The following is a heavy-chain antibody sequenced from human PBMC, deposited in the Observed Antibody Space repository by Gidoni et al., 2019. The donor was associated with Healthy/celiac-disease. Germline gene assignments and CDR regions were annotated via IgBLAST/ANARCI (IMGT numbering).Heavy chain of an antibody. CDR3: ARHGPNHKTTGTPGWFDP. J-gene: IGHJ5*02. V-gene: IGHV4-39*01. Sequence: QLQLQESGPGLVKPSETLSLTCTVSGGSISSSSYYWGWIRQPPGKGLEWIGSIYYSGSTYYNPSLKSRVTISVDTSKNQFSLKLSSVTAADTAVYYCARHGPNHKTTGTPGWFDPWGQGTLVTVSS. CDR2: IYYSGST. CDR1: GGSISSSSYY. D-gene: IGHD1-1*01.